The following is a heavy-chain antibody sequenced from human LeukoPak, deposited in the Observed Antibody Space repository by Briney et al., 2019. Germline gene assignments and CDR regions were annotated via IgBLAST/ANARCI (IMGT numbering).Heavy chain of an antibody. CDR2: IIPIFGTA. J-gene: IGHJ5*02. CDR3: ARASGVPAQYQNNWFDP. D-gene: IGHD2-2*01. Sequence: SVKVSCKASGGTFSSYAISWVRQAPGQGLEWMGGIIPIFGTANYAQKLQGRVTITADESTSTAYMELSSLRSEDTAVYYCARASGVPAQYQNNWFDPWGQGTLVTVSS. V-gene: IGHV1-69*13. CDR1: GGTFSSYA.